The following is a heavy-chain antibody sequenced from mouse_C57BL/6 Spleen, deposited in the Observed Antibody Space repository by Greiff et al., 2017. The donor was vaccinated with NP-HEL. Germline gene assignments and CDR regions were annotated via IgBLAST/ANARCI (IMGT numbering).Heavy chain of an antibody. CDR1: GYTFTSYW. CDR2: IYPGSGST. D-gene: IGHD1-1*01. V-gene: IGHV1-55*01. CDR3: ATPFPYYGSSPPYAMDY. J-gene: IGHJ4*01. Sequence: VQLQESGAELVKPGASVKMSCKASGYTFTSYWITWVKQRPGQGLEWIGDIYPGSGSTNYNEKFKSKATLTVDTSSSTAYMQLSSLTSEDSAVYYCATPFPYYGSSPPYAMDYWGQGTSVTVSS.